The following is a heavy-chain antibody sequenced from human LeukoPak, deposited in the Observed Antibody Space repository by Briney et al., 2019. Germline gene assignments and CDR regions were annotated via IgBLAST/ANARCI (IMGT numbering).Heavy chain of an antibody. V-gene: IGHV1-69*13. J-gene: IGHJ6*02. CDR2: IIPIFGTA. D-gene: IGHD5-12*01. CDR1: GGTFSSYA. CDR3: ARSDVDIVATANYYYYGMDV. Sequence: SVKVSCKASGGTFSSYAISWVRQAPGQGLEWMGGIIPIFGTANYAQKFQGRVTITADESTSTAYMELSSLRSEDTAVYYCARSDVDIVATANYYYYGMDVWGQGTTVTISS.